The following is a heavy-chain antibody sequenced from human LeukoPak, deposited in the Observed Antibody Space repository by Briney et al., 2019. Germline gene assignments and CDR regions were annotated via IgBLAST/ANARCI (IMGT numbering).Heavy chain of an antibody. D-gene: IGHD2-15*01. J-gene: IGHJ6*02. CDR1: GFTFSNYA. CDR3: ARDRCFGSGGSCYHPFYYYYGMDV. V-gene: IGHV3-30-3*01. Sequence: PAGSLSLSCAASGFTFSNYAMHWVRQAPGKGLEWVAIISYDGSNKYCADSVKGLFTITRDYPIETLHLEMNSLRADDTAVYYCARDRCFGSGGSCYHPFYYYYGMDVWGPESQGTVSS. CDR2: ISYDGSNK.